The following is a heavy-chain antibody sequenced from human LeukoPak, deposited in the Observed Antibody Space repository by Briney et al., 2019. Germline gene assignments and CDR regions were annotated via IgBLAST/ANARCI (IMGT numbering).Heavy chain of an antibody. D-gene: IGHD4-17*01. CDR3: ARFRRYGDYDTRDDI. Sequence: SVTVSCKASAGTFSSYAISWVRQAPGQGLEWMGGIIPIFGTANYAQKFQGRVTITADESTSTAYMELSSLRSEDTAVYYCARFRRYGDYDTRDDIWGQGTMVTVSS. CDR1: AGTFSSYA. J-gene: IGHJ3*02. V-gene: IGHV1-69*13. CDR2: IIPIFGTA.